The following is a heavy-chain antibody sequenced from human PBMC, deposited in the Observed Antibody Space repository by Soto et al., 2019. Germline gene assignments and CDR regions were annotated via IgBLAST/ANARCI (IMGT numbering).Heavy chain of an antibody. V-gene: IGHV4-34*02. J-gene: IGHJ4*02. CDR2: INHSGRT. CDR1: GGSSSAHY. Sequence: QVQLQQWGAGLLKPSETLSLTCAVYGGSSSAHYWHWIRQPPGKGLEWIGEINHSGRTDYNPSLKSRITISADTSKNLFSLKLTSVTAADTAVYYCAIILDYPQGFYYWGQGTLVTVSS. CDR3: AIILDYPQGFYY. D-gene: IGHD3-3*02.